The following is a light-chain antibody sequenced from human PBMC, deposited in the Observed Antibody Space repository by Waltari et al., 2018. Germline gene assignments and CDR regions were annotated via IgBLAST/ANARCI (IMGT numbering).Light chain of an antibody. CDR2: GSS. V-gene: IGKV1-39*01. J-gene: IGKJ2*01. CDR1: QGINTY. Sequence: DIQMTRSPFSLSASVGDSVTITCRAGQGINTYVNWYQQKAGQVPKLLIYGSSSLQRGVPSRFRGSGYGTEFTLTISSLQPEDFATYYCQQSYSVPYTFGQGTNLEIK. CDR3: QQSYSVPYT.